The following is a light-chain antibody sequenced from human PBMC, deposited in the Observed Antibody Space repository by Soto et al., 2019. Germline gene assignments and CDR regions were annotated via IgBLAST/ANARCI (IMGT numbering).Light chain of an antibody. Sequence: QSALTQPASVSGSPGQSITISCTGTSSDVGGYNYVSWYQQHPGKAPKLMIYDVSNRPSGVSNRFSGSKSGNTASLTISGIQAEDEADYYCISYTSSSTLVVFGVGTKLPVL. CDR2: DVS. V-gene: IGLV2-14*01. CDR3: ISYTSSSTLVV. CDR1: SSDVGGYNY. J-gene: IGLJ2*01.